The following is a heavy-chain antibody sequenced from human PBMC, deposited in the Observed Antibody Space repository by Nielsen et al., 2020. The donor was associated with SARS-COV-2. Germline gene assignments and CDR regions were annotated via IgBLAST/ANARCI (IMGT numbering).Heavy chain of an antibody. J-gene: IGHJ3*02. D-gene: IGHD2-21*02. CDR3: ARGALQQVVTAI. V-gene: IGHV3-7*01. Sequence: GSLRLSCAASGFTFSTYSMNWVRQAPGKGLEWVANIKQDGSEKYYVDSVKGRFTISRDNAKNSLYLQMNSLRAEDTAVYYCARGALQQVVTAIWGQGTMVTVSS. CDR2: IKQDGSEK. CDR1: GFTFSTYS.